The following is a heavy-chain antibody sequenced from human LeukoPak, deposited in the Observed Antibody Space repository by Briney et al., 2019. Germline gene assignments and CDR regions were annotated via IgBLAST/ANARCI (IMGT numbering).Heavy chain of an antibody. Sequence: GGSLRLSCVGSGFTFSSYAMSWVRQAPGKGLEWVANIKQDGSETKYVDSVEGRFTISRGNARNSVFLEMNSLRVEDTALYYCAMDRVVFTNWGQGALVTVSS. CDR1: GFTFSSYA. CDR3: AMDRVVFTN. CDR2: IKQDGSET. V-gene: IGHV3-7*04. J-gene: IGHJ4*02. D-gene: IGHD3-22*01.